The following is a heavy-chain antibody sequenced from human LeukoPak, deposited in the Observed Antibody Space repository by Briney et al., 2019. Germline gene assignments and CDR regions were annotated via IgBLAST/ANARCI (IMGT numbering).Heavy chain of an antibody. CDR2: IIPIFGTA. D-gene: IGHD3-10*01. V-gene: IGHV1-69*06. Sequence: GSSVKVSCKASGGTFSSYAISWVRQAPGQGLEWMGGIIPIFGTANYAQKFQGRVTITADKSTSTAYMELSSLRSEDTAVYYCALSGYWRKTLFDPWGQGTLVTVSS. J-gene: IGHJ5*02. CDR3: ALSGYWRKTLFDP. CDR1: GGTFSSYA.